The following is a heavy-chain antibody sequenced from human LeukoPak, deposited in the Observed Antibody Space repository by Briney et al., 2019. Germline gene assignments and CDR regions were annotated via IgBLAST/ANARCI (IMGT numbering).Heavy chain of an antibody. CDR1: GFTFSSYA. V-gene: IGHV3-23*01. Sequence: GGSLRLSCAASGFTFSSYALYWVRQAPGEGLEWVSTITSSGANTYYAESVEGRFTISRDNSKNTLLLQMNSLRSDDTAMYYCAKETLLTGTTRWGQGTLVTVSS. D-gene: IGHD1-7*01. CDR2: ITSSGANT. CDR3: AKETLLTGTTR. J-gene: IGHJ4*02.